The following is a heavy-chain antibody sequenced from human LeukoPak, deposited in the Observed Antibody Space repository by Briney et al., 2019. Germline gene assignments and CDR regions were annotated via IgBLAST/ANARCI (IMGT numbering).Heavy chain of an antibody. V-gene: IGHV3-30-3*01. J-gene: IGHJ4*02. CDR1: GFTFSGYW. Sequence: GGSLSLSCAASGFTFSGYWMHWVRQAPAKGLEWVAVISYDGSKEYYADSVKGRFTISRDNSKNTLYLQMNSLSVEDTAVYYCARVGYYASGPFSYFDYWGQGTLVTVSS. D-gene: IGHD3-10*01. CDR2: ISYDGSKE. CDR3: ARVGYYASGPFSYFDY.